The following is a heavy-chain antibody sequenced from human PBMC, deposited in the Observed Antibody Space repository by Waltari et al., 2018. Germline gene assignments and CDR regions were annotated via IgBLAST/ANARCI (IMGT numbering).Heavy chain of an antibody. V-gene: IGHV4-38-2*02. Sequence: QVQLQESGPGLVKPSETLSLTCTASGYSISSGYYWGWIRQPPWQGLGGIGSIYHSGSTYYNPSLKSRVTISVDTSKNQFSLKLSSVTAADTAVYYCARVDPVVTSYYFDYWGQGTLVTVSS. J-gene: IGHJ4*02. D-gene: IGHD2-15*01. CDR1: GYSISSGYY. CDR3: ARVDPVVTSYYFDY. CDR2: IYHSGST.